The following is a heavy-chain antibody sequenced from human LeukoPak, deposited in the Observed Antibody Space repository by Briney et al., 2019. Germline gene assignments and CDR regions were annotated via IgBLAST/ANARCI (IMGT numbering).Heavy chain of an antibody. J-gene: IGHJ6*03. D-gene: IGHD4-11*01. CDR3: ARTDYSNYPPYYYYMDV. V-gene: IGHV5-51*01. Sequence: GESLKISCKGSGYSFTSYWIGWVRQMPGKGLEWMGIIYPGDSDTRYSPSFQGQVTISADKSISTAYLQWSSLKASDTAMYYCARTDYSNYPPYYYYMDVWGKGTTVTVPS. CDR1: GYSFTSYW. CDR2: IYPGDSDT.